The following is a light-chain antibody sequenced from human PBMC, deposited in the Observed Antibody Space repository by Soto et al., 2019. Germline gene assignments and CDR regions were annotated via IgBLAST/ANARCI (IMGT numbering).Light chain of an antibody. J-gene: IGKJ3*01. CDR3: QQAYNFPFT. CDR2: AAS. V-gene: IGKV1-12*01. CDR1: QRISRW. Sequence: DIQMTQFPSSVSASVGDRITITCRASQRISRWLAWYQQKPGRAPKLLIYAASNLQSGVPSRFSGSGSGTDFTLTITGLQAEDFATYHCQQAYNFPFTFGPGTKVDI.